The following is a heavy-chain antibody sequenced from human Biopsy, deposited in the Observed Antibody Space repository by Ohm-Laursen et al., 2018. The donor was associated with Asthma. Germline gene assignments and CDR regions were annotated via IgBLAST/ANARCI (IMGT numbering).Heavy chain of an antibody. CDR3: ARGMVSGFCSDGSCYHLDD. D-gene: IGHD2-15*01. V-gene: IGHV1-2*06. Sequence: GASVKVSCKASGDSFSNYAISWVRQAPGQGLEWMGRINPNSGGTNYAQKFQGRVTMTRDTSISTAYMELSRLRSDDTAVYYCARGMVSGFCSDGSCYHLDDWGQGTLVTVSS. J-gene: IGHJ4*02. CDR2: INPNSGGT. CDR1: GDSFSNYA.